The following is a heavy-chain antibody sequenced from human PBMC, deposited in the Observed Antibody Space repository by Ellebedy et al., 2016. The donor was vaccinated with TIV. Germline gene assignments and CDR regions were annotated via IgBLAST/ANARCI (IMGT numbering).Heavy chain of an antibody. V-gene: IGHV3-7*01. D-gene: IGHD2-8*01. CDR3: ARDRTDVMGY. CDR1: GFTFSSYG. Sequence: PGGSLRLSCAASGFTFSSYGMHWVRQAPGKGLEWVAHIKTDGSETYYVDSVKGRFTISRDNAKNSLYLQMNSLRAEDTAVYYCARDRTDVMGYWGQGTLVTVSS. CDR2: IKTDGSET. J-gene: IGHJ4*02.